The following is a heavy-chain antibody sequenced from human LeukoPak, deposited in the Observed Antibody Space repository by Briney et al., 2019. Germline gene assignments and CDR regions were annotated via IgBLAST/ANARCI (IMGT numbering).Heavy chain of an antibody. CDR1: GGSISSASYY. D-gene: IGHD3-10*01. J-gene: IGHJ4*02. CDR2: IYYSGNS. Sequence: SETLSLTCTVSGGSISSASYYWGWIRQPPGKGLEWIGNIYYSGNSYYNPSLKSRVTISVDTSKNQFSLRLSSVTAADTAVYYCARQTYYYGSGSYSLIRYWGQGTLVTVSS. V-gene: IGHV4-39*01. CDR3: ARQTYYYGSGSYSLIRY.